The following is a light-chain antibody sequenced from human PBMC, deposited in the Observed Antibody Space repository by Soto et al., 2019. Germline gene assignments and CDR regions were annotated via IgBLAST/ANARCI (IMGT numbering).Light chain of an antibody. V-gene: IGLV2-14*01. CDR1: SSDVGGYNF. Sequence: QSALTQPASVSGSPGQSITISCTGTSSDVGGYNFVSWYQQRPGKAPKLLISEVNNRPSGVSIRFSGSKSGYTASLTISGLQAEDEADYYCTSYTDSSTLLFGGGTKVTVL. J-gene: IGLJ2*01. CDR3: TSYTDSSTLL. CDR2: EVN.